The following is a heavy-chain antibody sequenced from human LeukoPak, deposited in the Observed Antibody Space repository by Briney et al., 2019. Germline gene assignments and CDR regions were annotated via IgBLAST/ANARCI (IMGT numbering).Heavy chain of an antibody. V-gene: IGHV4-39*01. CDR2: IYYSGST. CDR1: GGSISSRSYY. CDR3: ARHFYYGSGSYPSLSKDV. D-gene: IGHD3-10*01. Sequence: SETLSLTCTVSGGSISSRSYYWGWIRQPPGKGLEWIGSIYYSGSTYYNPSLKSRVTISVDTSKNQFSLKLSSVTAADTAVYYCARHFYYGSGSYPSLSKDVWGQGTMVTVSS. J-gene: IGHJ3*01.